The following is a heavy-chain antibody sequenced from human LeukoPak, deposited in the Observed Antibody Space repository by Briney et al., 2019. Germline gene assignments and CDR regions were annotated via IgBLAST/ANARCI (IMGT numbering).Heavy chain of an antibody. J-gene: IGHJ5*02. V-gene: IGHV3-30*02. CDR2: IRYDGSNK. CDR3: ARARYYYDSSGYYYGSNNWFDP. D-gene: IGHD3-22*01. CDR1: GFTFSSYG. Sequence: SGGSLRLSCAASGFTFSSYGMHWVRQAPGKGLEWVVFIRYDGSNKYYADSVKGRFTISRDNSKNTLYLQMNSLRAEDTAVYYCARARYYYDSSGYYYGSNNWFDPWGQGTLVTVSS.